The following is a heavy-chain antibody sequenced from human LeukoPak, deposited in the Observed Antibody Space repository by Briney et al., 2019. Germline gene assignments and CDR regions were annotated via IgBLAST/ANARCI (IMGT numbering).Heavy chain of an antibody. D-gene: IGHD3-22*01. Sequence: GGSLRLSCAASGFTFSSYAMHWVRQAPGKGLEWVAVISYDGSNKYYADSVKGRFTISRDNSKNTLYLQMNSLRAEDTAVYYCARDSYDSSGYYLFMGFLDYWGQGTLVTVSS. V-gene: IGHV3-30-3*01. CDR1: GFTFSSYA. CDR2: ISYDGSNK. J-gene: IGHJ4*02. CDR3: ARDSYDSSGYYLFMGFLDY.